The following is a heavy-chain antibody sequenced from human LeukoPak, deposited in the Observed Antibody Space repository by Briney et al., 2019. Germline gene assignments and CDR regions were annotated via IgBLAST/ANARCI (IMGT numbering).Heavy chain of an antibody. Sequence: GGSLRLSCAASGFTFSDYYMSWIRQAPGKGLEWVSYIPSTSSYTSYADSVKGRFTISRDNAKNSLYLQMNSLRAEDTAVYYCARAANTAAGTPTLPSEYWGEGTLVSVSS. CDR2: IPSTSSYT. D-gene: IGHD6-13*01. CDR1: GFTFSDYY. J-gene: IGHJ4*02. V-gene: IGHV3-11*05. CDR3: ARAANTAAGTPTLPSEY.